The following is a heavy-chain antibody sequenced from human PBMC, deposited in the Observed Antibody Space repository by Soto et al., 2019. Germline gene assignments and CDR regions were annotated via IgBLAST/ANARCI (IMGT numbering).Heavy chain of an antibody. D-gene: IGHD3-3*01. CDR1: GFSFDVYA. J-gene: IGHJ4*02. CDR3: AKESVSYDYWSGPSFDH. CDR2: ISWNSGSA. Sequence: GGSLRLSCAASGFSFDVYAMHWVRQAPGKGPEWVSGISWNSGSATYADSVQGRFTISRDNAKNSLYLQMNNVRAEDTAFYYCAKESVSYDYWSGPSFDHWGQGTLVTVSS. V-gene: IGHV3-9*01.